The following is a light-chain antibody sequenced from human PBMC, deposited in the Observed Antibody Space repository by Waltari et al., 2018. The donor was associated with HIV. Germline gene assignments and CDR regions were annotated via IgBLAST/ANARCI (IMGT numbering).Light chain of an antibody. CDR3: QSFDTRLGVA. CDR1: NSNIGAGYD. J-gene: IGLJ2*01. CDR2: SNA. Sequence: QSVLMQPPSVSGAPGQRVTMSCAGTNSNIGAGYDVHCYQHLPGTAPKFLIYSNANRPGGVPDRFSGYKSGTSASLAITGLQAEDEADYYRQSFDTRLGVAFGGGTKVTVL. V-gene: IGLV1-40*01.